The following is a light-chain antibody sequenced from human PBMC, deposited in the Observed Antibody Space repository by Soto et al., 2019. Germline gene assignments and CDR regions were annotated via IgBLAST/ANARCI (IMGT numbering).Light chain of an antibody. V-gene: IGKV1-6*01. CDR3: LQYSSHSWT. Sequence: AIQVTQSPSSLSASVVDRVTITCRASQGIRNELSWYQQKPGKAPKFLIFAASNLQSGVPSRFSGSGSGTDFTLTISSLQPEDFATYYCLQYSSHSWTFGQGTKVDIK. CDR2: AAS. J-gene: IGKJ1*01. CDR1: QGIRNE.